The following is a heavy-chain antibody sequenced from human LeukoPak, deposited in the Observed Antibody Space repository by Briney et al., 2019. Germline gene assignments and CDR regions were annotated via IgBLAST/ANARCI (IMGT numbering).Heavy chain of an antibody. Sequence: GGSLRLPCGASGFTFTTHWIHWVRQAPGKGLVWVSRINPDGSTTSYADSVKGRFTISRDSAKNTLYLQMNSLRAEDTAVYYCARVSVGRYYFDNWGQGTPVTVS. CDR1: GFTFTTHW. CDR3: ARVSVGRYYFDN. CDR2: INPDGSTT. D-gene: IGHD3-3*02. J-gene: IGHJ4*02. V-gene: IGHV3-74*01.